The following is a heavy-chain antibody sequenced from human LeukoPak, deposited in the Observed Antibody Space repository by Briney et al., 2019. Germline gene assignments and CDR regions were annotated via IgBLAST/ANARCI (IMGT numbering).Heavy chain of an antibody. CDR1: GFTFSSYA. V-gene: IGHV3-23*01. Sequence: GGSLSLSCAASGFTFSSYAMSWVRQAPGKGLEWVSAISGSGGSTYYADSVKGRFTISRDNSKNTLYLQMNSLRAEDTAVYYCAKMTNYDFWSGLRAYGMDVWGQGTTVTVSS. CDR2: ISGSGGST. D-gene: IGHD3-3*01. CDR3: AKMTNYDFWSGLRAYGMDV. J-gene: IGHJ6*02.